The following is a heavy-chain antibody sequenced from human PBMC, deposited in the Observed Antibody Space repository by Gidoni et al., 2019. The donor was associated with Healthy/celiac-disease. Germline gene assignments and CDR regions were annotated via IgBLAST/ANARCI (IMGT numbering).Heavy chain of an antibody. Sequence: EVQLLESGGGLVQPGGSLRLSCAASGCTFSSYAMSWVRPAPWKWLEWVSAISGSGGSTYYADPVKGRFTISRDNSKNTLYLQMNSLRAEDTAVYYCAKATAGYSSGRGFDYWGQGTLVTVSS. CDR2: ISGSGGST. J-gene: IGHJ4*02. CDR3: AKATAGYSSGRGFDY. D-gene: IGHD6-19*01. CDR1: GCTFSSYA. V-gene: IGHV3-23*01.